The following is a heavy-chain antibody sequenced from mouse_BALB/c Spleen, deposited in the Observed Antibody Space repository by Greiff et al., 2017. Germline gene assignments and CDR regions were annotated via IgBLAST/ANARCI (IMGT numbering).Heavy chain of an antibody. D-gene: IGHD2-1*01. CDR2: IYPGNSDT. J-gene: IGHJ1*01. V-gene: IGHV1-5*01. CDR1: GYSFTSYW. CDR3: TDGNYGWYFDV. Sequence: DVQLQESGTVLARPGASVKMSCKASGYSFTSYWMHWVKQRPGQGLEWIGAIYPGNSDTSYNQKFKGKAKLTAVTSASTAYMELSSLTNEDSAVYYCTDGNYGWYFDVWGAGTTVTVSS.